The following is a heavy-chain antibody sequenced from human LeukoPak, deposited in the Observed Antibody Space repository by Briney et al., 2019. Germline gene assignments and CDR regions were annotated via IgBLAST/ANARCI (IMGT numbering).Heavy chain of an antibody. D-gene: IGHD3-3*01. CDR3: ARAPVLGIFGLDP. Sequence: SETLSLTCTVSGGSISSYYWSWIRQPPGKGLEWIGYIYYSGSTNYNPSLKSRVTISVDTSKNQFSLKLSSVTAADTAVYYCARAPVLGIFGLDPWGQGTLVTVSS. J-gene: IGHJ5*02. V-gene: IGHV4-59*01. CDR2: IYYSGST. CDR1: GGSISSYY.